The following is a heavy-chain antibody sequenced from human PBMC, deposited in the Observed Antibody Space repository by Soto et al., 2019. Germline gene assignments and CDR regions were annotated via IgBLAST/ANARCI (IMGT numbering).Heavy chain of an antibody. Sequence: QVQLQESGPGLVKPSQTLSLTCTVSGGSISSGGYYWSWIRQHPGKGLEWIGYIYYSGRTYYNPSLKSRVTISVDTSKNQFSLKLSSVTAADTAVYYCARVEMLWFGGDVPGGFDPWGQGTLVTVSS. D-gene: IGHD3-10*01. CDR3: ARVEMLWFGGDVPGGFDP. CDR1: GGSISSGGYY. V-gene: IGHV4-31*03. CDR2: IYYSGRT. J-gene: IGHJ5*02.